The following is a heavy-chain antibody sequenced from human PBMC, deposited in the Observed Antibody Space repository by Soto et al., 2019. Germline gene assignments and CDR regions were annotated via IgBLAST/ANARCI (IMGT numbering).Heavy chain of an antibody. D-gene: IGHD1-7*01. Sequence: PGDHRRFSGRASGGNFTIHWMAWVRRRPGKGRKWRGIVYPGDSEPRYSPSLQGQVTMSADKSIDTAYLLWGSLRASDTPIYSCAKSELLEIWGQGTMVTASS. CDR1: GGNFTIHW. V-gene: IGHV5-51*01. CDR2: VYPGDSEP. CDR3: AKSELLEI. J-gene: IGHJ3*02.